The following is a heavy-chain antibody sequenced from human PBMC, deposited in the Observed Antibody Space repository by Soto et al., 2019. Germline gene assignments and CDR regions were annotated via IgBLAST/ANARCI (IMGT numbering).Heavy chain of an antibody. V-gene: IGHV3-23*01. Sequence: GGSLRLSCAASGFIFSSYAMTWVRQAPGKGLEWVSGLSGSGGTTYYADSVKGRFTISRDNSKNILYLQMNSLRAEDSAVYYCAKRFAYSSGLDGFDIWGQGTIVTVSS. J-gene: IGHJ3*02. CDR2: LSGSGGTT. D-gene: IGHD6-19*01. CDR1: GFIFSSYA. CDR3: AKRFAYSSGLDGFDI.